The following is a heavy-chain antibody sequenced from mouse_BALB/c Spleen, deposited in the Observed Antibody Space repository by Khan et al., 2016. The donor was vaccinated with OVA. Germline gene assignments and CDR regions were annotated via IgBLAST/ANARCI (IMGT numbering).Heavy chain of an antibody. V-gene: IGHV3-8*02. Sequence: EVQLQESGPSLVKPSQTLSLTCSVTGDSITRGYWNWIRKFPGNKLDYMGYISYSGNTYCNPSLKSRISITRDTSKNQYYLQLNSVPTEDTATYYCACELRGFAYWGQGTLVTVSA. J-gene: IGHJ3*01. CDR2: ISYSGNT. D-gene: IGHD1-1*01. CDR1: GDSITRGY. CDR3: ACELRGFAY.